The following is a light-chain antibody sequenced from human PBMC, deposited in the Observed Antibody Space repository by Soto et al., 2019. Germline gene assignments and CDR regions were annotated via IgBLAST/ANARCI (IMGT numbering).Light chain of an antibody. CDR2: EVN. Sequence: QPVLTQPPSASGSPGQSVTISCTGTSSAVAGYNYVSWYQQHPGKAPKLMIYEVNKRPSGVPDRFSGSKSGTTASLTVSGLQAEDEADYYCSSYTGSNDVVFGGGTKVTVL. J-gene: IGLJ2*01. CDR3: SSYTGSNDVV. CDR1: SSAVAGYNY. V-gene: IGLV2-8*01.